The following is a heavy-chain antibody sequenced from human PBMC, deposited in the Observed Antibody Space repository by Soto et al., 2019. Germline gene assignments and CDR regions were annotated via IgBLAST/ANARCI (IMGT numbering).Heavy chain of an antibody. V-gene: IGHV4-34*01. CDR1: GGSFSGYY. Sequence: PSETLSLTCAVYGGSFSGYYWSWIRQPPGKGLEWIGEINHSGNTNYNPSLKSRVTISVDTSKNQLFLNLSSVTAAATAMYYCARHHVRGRTIAGAAEFWGQGTLVTVSS. CDR3: ARHHVRGRTIAGAAEF. J-gene: IGHJ4*02. CDR2: INHSGNT. D-gene: IGHD6-13*01.